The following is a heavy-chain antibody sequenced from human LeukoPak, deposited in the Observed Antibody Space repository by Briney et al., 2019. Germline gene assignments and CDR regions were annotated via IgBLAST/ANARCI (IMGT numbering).Heavy chain of an antibody. CDR1: GYTFTSYY. CDR2: ISAYNGNT. Sequence: ASVKVSCKASGYTFTSYYMHWVRQAPGQGLEWMGWISAYNGNTNYAQKLQGRVTMTTDTSTSTAYMELRSLRSDDTAVYYCARDFGYYYDSSGPTAPDYWGQGTLVTVSS. J-gene: IGHJ4*02. CDR3: ARDFGYYYDSSGPTAPDY. D-gene: IGHD3-22*01. V-gene: IGHV1-18*04.